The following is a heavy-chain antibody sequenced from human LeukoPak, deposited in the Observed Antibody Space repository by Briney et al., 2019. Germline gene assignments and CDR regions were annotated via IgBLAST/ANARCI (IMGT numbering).Heavy chain of an antibody. CDR3: AKGGLLWFGELLSIDYFDY. D-gene: IGHD3-10*01. V-gene: IGHV3-23*01. CDR1: GFTFSSYA. CDR2: ITGRGGST. J-gene: IGHJ4*02. Sequence: GGSLRLSCAASGFTFSSYAMSWVRRAPGKGLEWVSAITGRGGSTYYADSVKGRFTISRDNSKNTLYLQMNSLRAEDTAVYYCAKGGLLWFGELLSIDYFDYWGQGTLVTVSS.